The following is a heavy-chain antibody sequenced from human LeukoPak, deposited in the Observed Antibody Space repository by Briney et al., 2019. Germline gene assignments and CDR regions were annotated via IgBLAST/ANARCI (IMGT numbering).Heavy chain of an antibody. CDR2: ISSSSSYI. CDR1: GFTYSSYS. J-gene: IGHJ3*02. D-gene: IGHD3-10*01. V-gene: IGHV3-21*01. CDR3: ARITPYYGSGSYSVLSAFDI. Sequence: GGSLRLSCAASGFTYSSYSMNWVRRAPGKGLEWVSSISSSSSYIYYADSVKGRFTISRDNAKNSLYLQMNSLRAEDTAVYYCARITPYYGSGSYSVLSAFDIWGQGTMVTVSS.